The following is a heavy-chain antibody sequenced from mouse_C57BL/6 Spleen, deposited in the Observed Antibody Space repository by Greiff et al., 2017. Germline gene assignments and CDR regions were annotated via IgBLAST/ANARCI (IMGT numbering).Heavy chain of an antibody. D-gene: IGHD2-3*01. Sequence: QVQLQQSGAELVKPGASVKLSCKASGYTFTSYWMHWVKQRPGQGLEWIGMIHPNSGSTNYNEKFKSRATLTGDKSSSSAYMQLSSLTSEDSAVYYCARDGYYDFDVWGTGTTVTVSS. CDR1: GYTFTSYW. J-gene: IGHJ1*03. CDR3: ARDGYYDFDV. CDR2: IHPNSGST. V-gene: IGHV1-64*01.